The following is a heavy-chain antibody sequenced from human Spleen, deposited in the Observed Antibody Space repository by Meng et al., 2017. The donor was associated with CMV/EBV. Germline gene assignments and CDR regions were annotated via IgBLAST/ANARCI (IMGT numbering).Heavy chain of an antibody. D-gene: IGHD2-8*02. CDR1: GFTFSSYG. J-gene: IGHJ3*02. Sequence: GESLKISCAASGFTFSSYGMHWVRQAPGKGLEWVAFIRYDGNNKYYADSVRGRFTISRDNSKNTLYLQMNSLRAEDTAVYYCAKVRWGTAVDAFDIWGQGTMVTVSS. CDR3: AKVRWGTAVDAFDI. CDR2: IRYDGNNK. V-gene: IGHV3-30*02.